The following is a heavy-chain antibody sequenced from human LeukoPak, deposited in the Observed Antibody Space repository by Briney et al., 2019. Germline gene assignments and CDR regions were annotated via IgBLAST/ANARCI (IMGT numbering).Heavy chain of an antibody. V-gene: IGHV3-23*01. CDR2: ISSSGDNT. CDR1: GFTFNSYA. Sequence: GGSLRLSCAASGFTFNSYAMTWVRQAPGRGLEWVSVISSSGDNTYYADSVKGRFTISRDNSKNTLYLQMNSLRAEDTAVYYCAKGSVRYYYYMDVWGKGTTVTISS. D-gene: IGHD3-10*01. J-gene: IGHJ6*03. CDR3: AKGSVRYYYYMDV.